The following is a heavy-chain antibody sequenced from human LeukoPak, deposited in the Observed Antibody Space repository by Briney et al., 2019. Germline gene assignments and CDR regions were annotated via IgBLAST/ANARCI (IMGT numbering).Heavy chain of an antibody. CDR2: ISYDGSNK. CDR1: GFTFSSYG. D-gene: IGHD3-10*01. J-gene: IGHJ4*02. CDR3: ASSYNYYGSGSYYPLDY. V-gene: IGHV3-30*03. Sequence: PGRSLRLSCAASGFTFSSYGMHWVRQAPGKGLEWVAVISYDGSNKYYADSVKGRFTISRDNSKNTLYLQMNSLRAEDTAVYYCASSYNYYGSGSYYPLDYWGQGTLVTVSS.